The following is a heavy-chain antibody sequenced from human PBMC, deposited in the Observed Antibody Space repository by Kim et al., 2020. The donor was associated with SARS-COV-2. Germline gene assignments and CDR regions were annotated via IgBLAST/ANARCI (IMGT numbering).Heavy chain of an antibody. CDR3: ARGPSRELLYRTEYFQH. J-gene: IGHJ1*01. CDR2: ISSSSSYI. Sequence: GGSLRLSCAASGFTFSSYSMNWVRQAPGKGLEWVSSISSSSSYIYYADSVKGRFTISRDNAKNSLYLQMNSLRAEDTAVYYCARGPSRELLYRTEYFQHWGQGTLVTVSS. D-gene: IGHD1-26*01. CDR1: GFTFSSYS. V-gene: IGHV3-21*01.